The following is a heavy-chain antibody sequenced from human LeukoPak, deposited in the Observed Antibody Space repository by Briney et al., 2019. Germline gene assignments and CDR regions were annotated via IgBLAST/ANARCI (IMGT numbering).Heavy chain of an antibody. CDR3: AKRMVRGLNYMDV. D-gene: IGHD3-10*01. CDR1: GFTFSSYG. Sequence: GGTLRLSCAASGFTFSSYGMSWVRQAPGKVLEWVSAISGSGGSTYYADSVKGRFTISRDNSKNTLYLQMNSLRAEDTAVYYCAKRMVRGLNYMDVWGKGTTVTISS. V-gene: IGHV3-23*01. CDR2: ISGSGGST. J-gene: IGHJ6*03.